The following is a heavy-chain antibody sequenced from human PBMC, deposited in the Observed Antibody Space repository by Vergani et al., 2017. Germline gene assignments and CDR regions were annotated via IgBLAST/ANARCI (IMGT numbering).Heavy chain of an antibody. CDR3: APTTTYSSSSGSWFDP. Sequence: EVQLVESGGGLVQPGGSLRLSCAASGFTFSSYWMSWVRQAPGKGLEWVANIKQDGSEKYYVDSVKGRFTISSDNAKNSLYLQMNSLRAEDTAVDYCAPTTTYSSSSGSWFDPWGQGTLVTVSS. CDR1: GFTFSSYW. CDR2: IKQDGSEK. V-gene: IGHV3-7*03. D-gene: IGHD6-6*01. J-gene: IGHJ5*02.